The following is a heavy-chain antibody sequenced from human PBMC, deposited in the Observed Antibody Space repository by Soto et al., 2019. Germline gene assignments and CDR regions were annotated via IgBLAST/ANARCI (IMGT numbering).Heavy chain of an antibody. V-gene: IGHV1-2*02. CDR2: NNPNSGGT. CDR3: ARGDWNYLYYGMDV. Sequence: ASVKVSCKASGYTFTGYYMHWVRQAPGQGLEWMGWNNPNSGGTNYAQKFQGRVTMTRDTSISTAYMELSRLRSDDTAVYYCARGDWNYLYYGMDVWGQGTTVTVSS. J-gene: IGHJ6*02. D-gene: IGHD1-7*01. CDR1: GYTFTGYY.